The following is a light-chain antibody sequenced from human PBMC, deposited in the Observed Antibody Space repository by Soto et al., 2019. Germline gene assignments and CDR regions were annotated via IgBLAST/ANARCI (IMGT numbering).Light chain of an antibody. Sequence: QSALTQPASVSGSPGQSITISCTGTSSDVGAYNYVSWYQQYPGKAPKVIIFEVRKRPSGVSNRFAGSKSGDTASLTSSGRQADDEADYYCSSYRSSTTVVFGAGTKLTVL. V-gene: IGLV2-14*01. J-gene: IGLJ2*01. CDR2: EVR. CDR3: SSYRSSTTVV. CDR1: SSDVGAYNY.